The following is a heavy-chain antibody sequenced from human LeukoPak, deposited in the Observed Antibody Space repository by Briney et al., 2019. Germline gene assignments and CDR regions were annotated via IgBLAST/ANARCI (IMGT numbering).Heavy chain of an antibody. CDR1: GFTFSSYS. CDR3: ARDSITIFGVVKFQH. D-gene: IGHD3-3*01. Sequence: GGSLRLSCAASGFTFSSYSMNWVRQAPGKGLEWVSYISSSSSTIYYADSVKGRFTISRDNAKNSLYLQMNSLRAEDTAVYYCARDSITIFGVVKFQHWGQGTLVTVSS. CDR2: ISSSSSTI. J-gene: IGHJ1*01. V-gene: IGHV3-48*01.